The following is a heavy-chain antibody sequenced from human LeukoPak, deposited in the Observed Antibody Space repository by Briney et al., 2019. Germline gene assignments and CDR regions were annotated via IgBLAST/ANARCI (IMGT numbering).Heavy chain of an antibody. CDR3: ARQDVWSGYYFAGSFDY. CDR1: GGSISSYSYY. CDR2: LYYMGSS. J-gene: IGHJ4*02. V-gene: IGHV4-39*01. D-gene: IGHD3-3*01. Sequence: SETLSLTCTVSGGSISSYSYYWGWIRQPPGKGLEWIGSLYYMGSSYYNPSLKSRVTISVDTSNNRFSLRLSSVTAADTAVYYCARQDVWSGYYFAGSFDYWGQGILITVSS.